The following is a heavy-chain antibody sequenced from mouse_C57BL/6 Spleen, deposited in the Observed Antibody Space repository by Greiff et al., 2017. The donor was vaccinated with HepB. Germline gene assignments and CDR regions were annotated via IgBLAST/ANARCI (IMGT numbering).Heavy chain of an antibody. Sequence: VQLQQSGAELVKPGASVKISCKASGYAFSSYWMNWVKQRPGKGLEWIGQIYPGDGDTNYNGKFKGKATLTADKSSSTAYMQLSSLTSEDSAVYFCARGGYYDPYAMDYWGQGTSVTVSS. CDR3: ARGGYYDPYAMDY. D-gene: IGHD2-4*01. J-gene: IGHJ4*01. CDR1: GYAFSSYW. CDR2: IYPGDGDT. V-gene: IGHV1-80*01.